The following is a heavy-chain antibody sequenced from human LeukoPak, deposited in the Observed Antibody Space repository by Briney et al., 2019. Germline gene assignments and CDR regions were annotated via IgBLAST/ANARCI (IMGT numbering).Heavy chain of an antibody. CDR2: IWYDGSKK. CDR1: GFTFTDYG. J-gene: IGHJ6*03. Sequence: PGGSLRLSCATSGFTFTDYGLHWVRQAPGKGLEGVAVIWYDGSKKFYGESLEGRFTISRYDSKNTVYLEMSSLRVEDTAVYYCARESGGDYYMDFWGKGTTVIVSS. V-gene: IGHV3-33*01. CDR3: ARESGGDYYMDF. D-gene: IGHD3-10*01.